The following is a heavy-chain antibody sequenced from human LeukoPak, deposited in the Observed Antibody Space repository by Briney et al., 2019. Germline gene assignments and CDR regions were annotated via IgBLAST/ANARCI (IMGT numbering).Heavy chain of an antibody. V-gene: IGHV4-30-4*01. D-gene: IGHD3-3*01. Sequence: SETLSLTCTVSGGSISSGDYSWSWIRQPPGKGLEWIGYIYYSGSTYYNPSLKSRVTISVDTSKNQFSLKLSSVTAADTAVYYCAMDFWSGYMGYYYYYGMDVWGQGTTVTVSS. CDR2: IYYSGST. CDR1: GGSISSGDYS. J-gene: IGHJ6*02. CDR3: AMDFWSGYMGYYYYYGMDV.